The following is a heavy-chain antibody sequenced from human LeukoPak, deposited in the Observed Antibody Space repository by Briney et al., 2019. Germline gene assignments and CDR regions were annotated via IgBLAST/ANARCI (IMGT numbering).Heavy chain of an antibody. D-gene: IGHD6-13*01. Sequence: PGGSLRLFCAASGFTFSRSAMSWVRQAPGKGLEWVSVISKSGDFTYYADSVKGRFTISRDSSKNTLNLQMNSLRAEDTAVYYCAKESAEAGYFDYWGLGTLVTVSS. J-gene: IGHJ4*01. CDR3: AKESAEAGYFDY. CDR1: GFTFSRSA. CDR2: ISKSGDFT. V-gene: IGHV3-23*01.